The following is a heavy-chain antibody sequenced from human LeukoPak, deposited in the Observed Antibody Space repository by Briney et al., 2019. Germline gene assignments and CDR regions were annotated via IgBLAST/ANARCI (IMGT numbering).Heavy chain of an antibody. CDR1: GGSISSSSYY. CDR3: ARDRWGAASSRFMDY. J-gene: IGHJ4*02. Sequence: SETLSLTCTVYGGSISSSSYYWGWVRQPRGKGVEWIVSSYYSGSTYNNPALKRRVNITVNKSKNQFSLTLSSVTAADTAVYYCARDRWGAASSRFMDYWGQGTLVTVSS. D-gene: IGHD6-13*01. CDR2: SYYSGST. V-gene: IGHV4-39*07.